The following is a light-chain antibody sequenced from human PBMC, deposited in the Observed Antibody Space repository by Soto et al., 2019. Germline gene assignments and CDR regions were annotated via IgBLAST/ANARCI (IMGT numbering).Light chain of an antibody. V-gene: IGKV3-15*01. CDR3: QQYNNWPPTWT. CDR2: GAS. J-gene: IGKJ1*01. CDR1: QSVSSN. Sequence: EIVMTQSPATLSVSPGERATLSCRASQSVSSNLAWYQQKPGQAPRLLIYGASTRATGILARFSGSGSGTEFTLTISSLQSEDFAVYYCQQYNNWPPTWTFGQGTKVDIK.